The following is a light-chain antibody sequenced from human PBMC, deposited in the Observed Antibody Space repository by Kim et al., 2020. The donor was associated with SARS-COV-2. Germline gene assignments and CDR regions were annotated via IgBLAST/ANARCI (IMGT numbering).Light chain of an antibody. CDR1: QSVASY. J-gene: IGKJ5*01. CDR2: TAS. V-gene: IGKV1-39*01. Sequence: DIQMTQSPSSLSASVGDRVTITCRASQSVASYLNWYQHKLGKAPKLLIHTASSLQSGVPSGFSGSGSGTDFTLTISSLQPEDFATYYCQQSYSTPPTFGQGTRLEIK. CDR3: QQSYSTPPT.